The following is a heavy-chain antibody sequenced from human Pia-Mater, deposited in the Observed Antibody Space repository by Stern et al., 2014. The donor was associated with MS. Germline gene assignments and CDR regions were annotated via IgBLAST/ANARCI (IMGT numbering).Heavy chain of an antibody. J-gene: IGHJ4*02. CDR1: GFTFSSYS. Sequence: EMQLVESGGGLVKPGGSLRLSCAASGFTFSSYSMNWVRQAPGKGLEWVASISSGGSYIYYAYSLKGRFTISRDNAKNSLYLQMNSLRAEDTAVYYCARGRGGNYRYYFDYWGQGTLVTVSS. CDR2: ISSGGSYI. CDR3: ARGRGGNYRYYFDY. V-gene: IGHV3-21*01. D-gene: IGHD4-23*01.